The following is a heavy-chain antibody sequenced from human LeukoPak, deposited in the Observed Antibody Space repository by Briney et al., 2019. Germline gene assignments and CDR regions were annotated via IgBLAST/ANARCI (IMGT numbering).Heavy chain of an antibody. V-gene: IGHV3-64D*06. D-gene: IGHD6-19*01. CDR3: VTLDSSGWYGIDY. Sequence: PGGSLRLSCAASGFTFSSYAMHWVRQAPGKGLEYVSAISSNGGSTYYADSVKGRFTIPRDNSKNTLYLQMSSLRAEDTAVYYCVTLDSSGWYGIDYWGQGTLVTVSS. J-gene: IGHJ4*02. CDR1: GFTFSSYA. CDR2: ISSNGGST.